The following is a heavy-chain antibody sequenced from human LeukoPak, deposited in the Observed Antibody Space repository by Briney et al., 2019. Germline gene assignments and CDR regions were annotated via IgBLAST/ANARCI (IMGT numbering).Heavy chain of an antibody. CDR1: GGSISSYY. J-gene: IGHJ4*02. CDR3: ASSFSYPLLFDY. Sequence: PETLSLTCTVSGGSISSYYWSWIRQPPGKGLEWIGYIYYSGSTNYNPSLKSRVTISVDTSKNQFSLKLSSVTAADTAVYYCASSFSYPLLFDYWGQGTLVTVSS. V-gene: IGHV4-59*01. CDR2: IYYSGST. D-gene: IGHD3-16*02.